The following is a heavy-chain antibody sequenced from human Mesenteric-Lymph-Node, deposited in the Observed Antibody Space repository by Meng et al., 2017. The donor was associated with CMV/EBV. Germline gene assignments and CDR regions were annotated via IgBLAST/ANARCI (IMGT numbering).Heavy chain of an antibody. V-gene: IGHV3-30*02. CDR3: AKDSSPHKSMYESRGLDLDF. CDR1: GFTFSSYG. Sequence: GESLKISCAASGFTFSSYGIHWVRQSPGKGLEWVAFIRYNGTNKYYRDSVKGRFSISRDSSRSTVYLQMNTLTTEDTAVYYCAKDSSPHKSMYESRGLDLDFWGQGILVTVSS. CDR2: IRYNGTNK. D-gene: IGHD3-22*01. J-gene: IGHJ4*02.